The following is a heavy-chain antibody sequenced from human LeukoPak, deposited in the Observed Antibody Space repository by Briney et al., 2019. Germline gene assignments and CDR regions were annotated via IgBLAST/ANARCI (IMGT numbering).Heavy chain of an antibody. CDR2: MNPNSGNT. Sequence: ASVKVPCKASGYTFTSYDINWVRQATGQGLEWMGWMNPNSGNTGYAQKFQGRVTMTRNTSISTAYMELSSLTSEDTAVYYCARTFYYDSSGPNWFDPWGQGTLVTVSS. CDR1: GYTFTSYD. V-gene: IGHV1-8*02. CDR3: ARTFYYDSSGPNWFDP. J-gene: IGHJ5*02. D-gene: IGHD3-22*01.